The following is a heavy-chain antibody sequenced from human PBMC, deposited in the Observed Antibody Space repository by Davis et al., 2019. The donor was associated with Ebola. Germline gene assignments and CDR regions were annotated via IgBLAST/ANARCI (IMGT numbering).Heavy chain of an antibody. CDR3: ARGVQPLLYLGSDFDY. V-gene: IGHV1-2*06. J-gene: IGHJ4*02. CDR2: INPNSGGT. Sequence: ASVKVSCKASGYTFTGYYMHWVRQAPGQGLEWMGRINPNSGGTNYAQKFQGRVTMTRDTSISTAYMELSRLRSDDTAVYYCARGVQPLLYLGSDFDYWGQGTLVTVSS. D-gene: IGHD2-2*02. CDR1: GYTFTGYY.